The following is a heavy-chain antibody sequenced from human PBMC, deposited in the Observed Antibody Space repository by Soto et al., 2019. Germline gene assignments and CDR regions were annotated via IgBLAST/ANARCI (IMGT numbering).Heavy chain of an antibody. D-gene: IGHD2-2*02. Sequence: PSETLSLTCTVSGGSISSGDYYWGWIRQPPGKGLEWIGYIYYSGSTYYNPSLKSRVTISVDTSKNQFSLKLSSVTAADTAVYYCASRYCSSTSCYKVNWFDPWGQGTLVTVSS. CDR2: IYYSGST. CDR1: GGSISSGDYY. CDR3: ASRYCSSTSCYKVNWFDP. V-gene: IGHV4-30-4*01. J-gene: IGHJ5*02.